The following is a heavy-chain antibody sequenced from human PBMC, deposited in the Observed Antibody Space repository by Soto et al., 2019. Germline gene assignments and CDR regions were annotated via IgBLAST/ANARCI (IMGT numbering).Heavy chain of an antibody. D-gene: IGHD3-22*01. J-gene: IGHJ3*02. Sequence: SETLSLTCTVYGGSISSYYWSWIRLPPGRGMEWIWDMYYSGSTNYTPSLMSRVTRSVDTSKNQFSLKLSAVTAADTVVYFWAGGENYYYKDRGYAFEIWGQGTMVTVSS. CDR2: MYYSGST. V-gene: IGHV4-59*01. CDR3: AGGENYYYKDRGYAFEI. CDR1: GGSISSYY.